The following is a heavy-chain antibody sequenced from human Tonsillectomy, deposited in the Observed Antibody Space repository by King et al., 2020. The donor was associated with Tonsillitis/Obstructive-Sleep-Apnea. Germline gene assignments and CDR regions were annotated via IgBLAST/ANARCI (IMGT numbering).Heavy chain of an antibody. D-gene: IGHD3-10*01. V-gene: IGHV1-69*01. J-gene: IGHJ6*03. CDR3: ARANYYGSGSYSGHYDYYYYMDV. CDR1: GGTFSSYT. CDR2: IIPIFGTA. Sequence: VQLVQSGAEVKKPGSSVKVSCKASGGTFSSYTISWVRQAPGQGLEWMGGIIPIFGTANYAQKFQGRVTITADESTSTAYMGLGSLRSEDTAVCYCARANYYGSGSYSGHYDYYYYMDVWGKGTTVTVSS.